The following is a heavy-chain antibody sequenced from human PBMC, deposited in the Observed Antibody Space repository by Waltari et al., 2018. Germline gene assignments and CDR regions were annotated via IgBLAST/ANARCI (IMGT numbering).Heavy chain of an antibody. Sequence: QVQLVQSGNEVMKPGASVQVSCKASGSTFTSHSITWVRQAPGQGPEWLGWINRNNGNTKFAQKFQGRVSLTTDTSTSTAYMDLRSLTSDDTAVYYCARDYCSGDGCSLDCWGQGTLVTVSS. CDR3: ARDYCSGDGCSLDC. CDR2: INRNNGNT. D-gene: IGHD2-15*01. CDR1: GSTFTSHS. V-gene: IGHV1-18*04. J-gene: IGHJ4*02.